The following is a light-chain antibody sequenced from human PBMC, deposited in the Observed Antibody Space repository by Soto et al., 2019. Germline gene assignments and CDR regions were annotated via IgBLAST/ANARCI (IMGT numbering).Light chain of an antibody. J-gene: IGKJ4*01. Sequence: EIVLTQSPATLSLSPGERATLSCRASQSISRYLAWYQQKPGQAPRLLIYDASHRATGIPARFSGSGSGTDFTLTISSLETEDFTVYYCQQRSNWPTFGVGTKVEIK. CDR2: DAS. V-gene: IGKV3-11*01. CDR1: QSISRY. CDR3: QQRSNWPT.